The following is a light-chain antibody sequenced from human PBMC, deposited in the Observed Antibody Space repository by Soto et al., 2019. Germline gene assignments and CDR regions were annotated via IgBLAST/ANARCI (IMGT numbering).Light chain of an antibody. J-gene: IGKJ1*01. CDR2: RAS. V-gene: IGKV1-5*03. CDR1: QSISRW. CDR3: QQYDTDWT. Sequence: DIRMTQSPSILSASIGDRVTITCRASQSISRWLAWYQQKPGEAPKLLIYRASILESWVPSRFSGSGSGTEFSLTINRLQPDDIATYYCQQYDTDWTFGQGTNVEIK.